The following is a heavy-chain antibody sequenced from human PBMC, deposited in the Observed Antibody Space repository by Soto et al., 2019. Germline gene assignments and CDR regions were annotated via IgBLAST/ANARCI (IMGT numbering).Heavy chain of an antibody. J-gene: IGHJ6*02. V-gene: IGHV1-69*01. CDR2: IIPISGTA. CDR3: ARSHGSSTSLEIYYYYYYGMDV. D-gene: IGHD2-2*01. Sequence: QVQLVQSGAEVKKPGSSVKVSCKASGGTFSSYAISWVRQAPGQGLEWMGGIIPISGTANYAQKFQGRVTIPADASTSTVYMGLSSLRSEDTAVYFCARSHGSSTSLEIYYYYYYGMDVWGQGTTVTVSS. CDR1: GGTFSSYA.